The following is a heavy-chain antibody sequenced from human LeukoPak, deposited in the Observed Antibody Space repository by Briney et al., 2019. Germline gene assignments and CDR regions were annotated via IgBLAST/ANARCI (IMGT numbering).Heavy chain of an antibody. V-gene: IGHV4-38-2*01. CDR2: IYHSGST. CDR3: ARAWGGTSFDY. J-gene: IGHJ4*02. Sequence: SETLSLTCAVSGYSISSGYYWGWIRQPPGKGLEWIGSIYHSGSTYYNPSLKSRVTISVDTSKNQFSLKLSSVTAADTAVYYCARAWGGTSFDYWGQGTLVTVSS. CDR1: GYSISSGYY. D-gene: IGHD2-2*01.